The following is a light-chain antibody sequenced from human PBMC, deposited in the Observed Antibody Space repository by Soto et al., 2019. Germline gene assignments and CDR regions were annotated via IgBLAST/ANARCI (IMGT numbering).Light chain of an antibody. Sequence: ALSPRYLPLPLGQPSSISCRSSQSLVYSEGNTYLNWFQQRPGQSPRLLIYEVSNRDSGVPDRFSGSGSGTDFTLKISRVEAEDVGVYYCMQGTHWRSFGQGTKVDIK. CDR1: QSLVYSEGNTY. CDR3: MQGTHWRS. V-gene: IGKV2-30*01. J-gene: IGKJ1*01. CDR2: EVS.